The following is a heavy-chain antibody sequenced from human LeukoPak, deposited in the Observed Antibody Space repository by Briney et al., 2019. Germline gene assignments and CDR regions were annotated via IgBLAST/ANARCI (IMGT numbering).Heavy chain of an antibody. D-gene: IGHD2-21*02. V-gene: IGHV4-59*02. CDR3: ARNGFRTYCGDGCYSDYMDV. CDR1: GGSVSGDS. CDR2: IYYTGGT. J-gene: IGHJ6*03. Sequence: SETLSLTCTVSGGSVSGDSWTWIRQPAGKGLEWIGYIYYTGGTNYNSSLKSRVAMSVDTSKNQFSLKLTSVTAADTAVYYCARNGFRTYCGDGCYSDYMDVWGQGTTVTVAS.